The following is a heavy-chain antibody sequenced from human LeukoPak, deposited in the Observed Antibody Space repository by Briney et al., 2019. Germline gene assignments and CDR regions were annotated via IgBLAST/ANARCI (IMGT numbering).Heavy chain of an antibody. J-gene: IGHJ4*02. V-gene: IGHV4-31*03. CDR3: ARDLDRGCVFGY. CDR2: IYYSGST. D-gene: IGHD3-10*01. CDR1: GGSISSGGYY. Sequence: PSETLSLTCTVSGGSISSGGYYWSWIRQHPGKGLEWIGYIYYSGSTYYNPSLKSRVTISVDTSKNQFSLKLSSVTAADTAVYYCARDLDRGCVFGYWGQGTLVTVSS.